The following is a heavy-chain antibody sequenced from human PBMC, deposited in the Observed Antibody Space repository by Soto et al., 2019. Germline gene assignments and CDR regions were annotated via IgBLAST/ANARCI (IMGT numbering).Heavy chain of an antibody. CDR2: IYYSGST. CDR1: GGSISSSSYY. Sequence: QLQLQESGPGLVKPSETLSLTCTVSGGSISSSSYYWGWIRQPPGKGLEWIGSIYYSGSTYYNPSLKSRVTISVDTAKNQFSLKLSSVTAADTAVYYCARHYYGSGDPPDYWGQGTLVTVSS. D-gene: IGHD3-10*01. CDR3: ARHYYGSGDPPDY. V-gene: IGHV4-39*01. J-gene: IGHJ4*02.